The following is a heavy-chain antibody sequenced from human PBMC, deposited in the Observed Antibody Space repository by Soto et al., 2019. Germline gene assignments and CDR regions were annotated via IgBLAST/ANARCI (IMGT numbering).Heavy chain of an antibody. CDR3: ARQYYYGWEYYYGMDV. D-gene: IGHD3-10*01. J-gene: IGHJ6*02. CDR1: EYSFTSYS. Sequence: LTISCQGSEYSFTSYSISWVRKMPFKGLEFMGRIDPSDSYTNYSPSFQGHVTISADKSISTAYLQWSSLKASDTAMYYCARQYYYGWEYYYGMDVWGQGTTVTVSS. V-gene: IGHV5-10-1*01. CDR2: IDPSDSYT.